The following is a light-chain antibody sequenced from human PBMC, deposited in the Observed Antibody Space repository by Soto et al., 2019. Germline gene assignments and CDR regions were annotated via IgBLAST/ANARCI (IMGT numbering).Light chain of an antibody. J-gene: IGLJ2*01. Sequence: QSVLTQPPSASGTPGQRVTISCSGSSSNIGSNYVYWYQQLPGTAPKLLIYRNNQRPSGVPDRFSGSTSGTSASLAISGLRSEDEADYYCAAWDDSLSGPHVVFGGGTKLTVL. CDR1: SSNIGSNY. CDR3: AAWDDSLSGPHVV. CDR2: RNN. V-gene: IGLV1-47*01.